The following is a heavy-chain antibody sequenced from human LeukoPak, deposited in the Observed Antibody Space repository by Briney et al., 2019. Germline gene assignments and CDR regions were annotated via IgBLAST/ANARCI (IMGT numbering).Heavy chain of an antibody. Sequence: GASVRVSCKASGYTFSDYYMHWVRQTPGRGLEWMGCVNLESGVTDYVQKFQGRITMTRDTSISTAYMDLSSLKSDDTGIYFCAREPIRVFDYFDLWGRGTLVSVSS. CDR3: AREPIRVFDYFDL. V-gene: IGHV1-2*02. D-gene: IGHD3-9*01. CDR1: GYTFSDYY. CDR2: VNLESGVT. J-gene: IGHJ2*01.